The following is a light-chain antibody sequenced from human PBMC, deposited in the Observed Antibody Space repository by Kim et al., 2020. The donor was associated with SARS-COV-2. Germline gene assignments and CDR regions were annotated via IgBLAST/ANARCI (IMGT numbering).Light chain of an antibody. Sequence: EIVLTQSPATLSLSPGERATLSCMASQSVSSYLAWYQQKPGQAPRLLIYDASNRATGIPARFSGSGSGTDFTLTISSLEPEDFAVYYCQQRSNWQYTFGQGTKLEI. J-gene: IGKJ2*01. CDR2: DAS. CDR1: QSVSSY. V-gene: IGKV3-11*01. CDR3: QQRSNWQYT.